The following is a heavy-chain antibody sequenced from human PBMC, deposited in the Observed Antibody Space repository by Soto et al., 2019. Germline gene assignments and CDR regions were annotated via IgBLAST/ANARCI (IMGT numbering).Heavy chain of an antibody. Sequence: DVQLLESGGRLVQPGGSLRLSCAASGFTFNAYSLSWVSQAPGKGLEWVSAISTTGGSTYYADSVKGRFTISRDNSQNTLSLQMNSLRAEDTAVYYCARPDGATYNFRYWGQGTLVTVSS. J-gene: IGHJ4*02. CDR3: ARPDGATYNFRY. CDR2: ISTTGGST. CDR1: GFTFNAYS. D-gene: IGHD1-1*01. V-gene: IGHV3-23*01.